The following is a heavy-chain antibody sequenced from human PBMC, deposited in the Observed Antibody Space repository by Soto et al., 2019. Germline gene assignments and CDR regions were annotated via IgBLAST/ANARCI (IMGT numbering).Heavy chain of an antibody. Sequence: SETLSLTCTVSGGSVNSSSYYWGWIRQPPGNRLEWIGSIYFGGNTNYNPSLKSRVTISVDTSKNQFSLKLTSVTATDTAVYYCARHERNTSMLLYFDYWGQGILVTVSS. CDR3: ARHERNTSMLLYFDY. CDR2: IYFGGNT. J-gene: IGHJ4*02. D-gene: IGHD2-15*01. CDR1: GGSVNSSSYY. V-gene: IGHV4-39*01.